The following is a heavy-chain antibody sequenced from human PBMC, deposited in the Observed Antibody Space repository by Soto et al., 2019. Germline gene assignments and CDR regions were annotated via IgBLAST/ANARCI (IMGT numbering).Heavy chain of an antibody. CDR1: GFTLSDFA. D-gene: IGHD4-4*01. V-gene: IGHV3-30-3*01. J-gene: IGHJ4*02. CDR3: ASPVGNYDPYFDC. CDR2: ISYDGTKE. Sequence: VQLVESGGGVVQPGRSLRLSCAASGFTLSDFAMHWVRQAPGKGLEWVAVISYDGTKEYFADSVRGRFTISRDNSNNTLFLQMNNLRPDDTAVYYCASPVGNYDPYFDCWGQGTLVTVSS.